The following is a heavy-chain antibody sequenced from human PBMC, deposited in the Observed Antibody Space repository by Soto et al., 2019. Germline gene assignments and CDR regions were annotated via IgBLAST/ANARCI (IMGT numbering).Heavy chain of an antibody. J-gene: IGHJ3*02. CDR1: GGSISSGDHS. D-gene: IGHD3-22*01. Sequence: PSETLSLTCAVSGGSISSGDHSWSWIRKPPGKALEWIGDISHTGNPYYNPSFKSRVTMSVDRTKNEFSLKLSSVTAADTAVYYCAREKRHYYDPPGRAFDIWGQGTMVTVSS. V-gene: IGHV4-30-2*01. CDR2: ISHTGNP. CDR3: AREKRHYYDPPGRAFDI.